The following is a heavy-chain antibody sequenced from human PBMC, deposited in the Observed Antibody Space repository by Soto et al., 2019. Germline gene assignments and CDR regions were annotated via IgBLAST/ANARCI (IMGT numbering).Heavy chain of an antibody. Sequence: QVQLVESGGGVVQPGRSLRLSCAASGFTFSSYGMHWVRQAPGKGLEWVAVIWYDGSNKYYADSVKGRFTISRDNSKNTLYLQMDSLRAEDTAVYYCASDQGGVSYYYYYMDVWGKGTTVTVSS. J-gene: IGHJ6*03. V-gene: IGHV3-33*01. CDR1: GFTFSSYG. CDR3: ASDQGGVSYYYYYMDV. D-gene: IGHD3-16*01. CDR2: IWYDGSNK.